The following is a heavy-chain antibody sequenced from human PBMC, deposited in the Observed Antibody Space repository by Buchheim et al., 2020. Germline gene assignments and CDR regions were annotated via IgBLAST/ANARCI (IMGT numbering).Heavy chain of an antibody. CDR2: IKPDSGGT. J-gene: IGHJ4*02. CDR1: GFTLTGYY. CDR3: ARTSSFDY. V-gene: IGHV1-2*02. Sequence: QVQLVQSGAEVKKPGASVKVSCKASGFTLTGYYMHWVRQAPGQGLEWMGWIKPDSGGTNYAQKFQGRVTMTRDTSLNTAYMELSSLTSDDSAVYYCARTSSFDYWGQGTL.